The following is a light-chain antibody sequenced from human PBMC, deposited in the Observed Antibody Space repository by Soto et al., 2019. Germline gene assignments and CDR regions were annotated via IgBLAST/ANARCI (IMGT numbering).Light chain of an antibody. J-gene: IGKJ3*01. V-gene: IGKV3-20*01. CDR2: GAS. Sequence: EIVLTQSPGTLSLSPGERATLSCRASQSVNSRYLTWYQQKPGQAPRLLIYGASSRATGIPDRFSGSVSGTAFRLTISRREPEDFAVYYCQQYTLSRFTFGPGTKVDIK. CDR1: QSVNSRY. CDR3: QQYTLSRFT.